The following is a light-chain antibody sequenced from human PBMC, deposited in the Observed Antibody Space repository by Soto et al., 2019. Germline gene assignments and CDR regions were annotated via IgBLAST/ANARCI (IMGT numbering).Light chain of an antibody. J-gene: IGLJ2*01. Sequence: QSALTQPRSVSGSPGQSVTISCTGTSSDVGGYNHVSWYQQHPGKAPKLMIYDVSKRPSGVPDRFSGSKSGNTASLTISGLQAEDEDDYYCCSYAGSYTLFGGGTKLTVL. V-gene: IGLV2-11*01. CDR2: DVS. CDR1: SSDVGGYNH. CDR3: CSYAGSYTL.